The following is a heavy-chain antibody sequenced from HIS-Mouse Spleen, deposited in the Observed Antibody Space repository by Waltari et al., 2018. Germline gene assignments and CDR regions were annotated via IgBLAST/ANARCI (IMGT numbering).Heavy chain of an antibody. CDR3: ARMGPASGSYGDY. Sequence: QVQLQQWGAGLLKPSETLSLPCAVYAGSFSGYYWSWIRQPPGKGLEWIGEINHSGSTNYNPSLKSRVTISVDTSKNQFSLKLSSVTAADTAVYYCARMGPASGSYGDYWGQGTLVTVSS. CDR1: AGSFSGYY. CDR2: INHSGST. V-gene: IGHV4-34*01. D-gene: IGHD1-26*01. J-gene: IGHJ4*02.